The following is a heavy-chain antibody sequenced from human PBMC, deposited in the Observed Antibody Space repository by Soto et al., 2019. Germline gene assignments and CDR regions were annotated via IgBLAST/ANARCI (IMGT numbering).Heavy chain of an antibody. Sequence: QVQLVQSGAEVTKPGASVRVSCKVSGYLLAEFAIHWVRQAPGKGLEWMSGFDPEDGETIYAQSFQGRVTMTEDTSTDTAYMELNSLRSEDTAVYYCATYLVTTMHVFDIWGQGTVVTVSS. CDR2: FDPEDGET. CDR3: ATYLVTTMHVFDI. V-gene: IGHV1-24*01. D-gene: IGHD3-10*01. CDR1: GYLLAEFA. J-gene: IGHJ3*02.